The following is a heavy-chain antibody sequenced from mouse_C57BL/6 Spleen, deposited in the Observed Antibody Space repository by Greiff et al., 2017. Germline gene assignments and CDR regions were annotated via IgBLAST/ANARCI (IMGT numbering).Heavy chain of an antibody. V-gene: IGHV2-2*01. CDR1: GFSLTSYG. D-gene: IGHD1-1*01. J-gene: IGHJ3*01. CDR2: IWSGGST. CDR3: ARKQNPDYYGSSSGFAY. Sequence: QVQLQQSGPGLVQPSQSLSITCTVSGFSLTSYGVHWVRQSPGKGLEWLGVIWSGGSTDYNAAFISRLSISKDNSKSQVFFKMNSLQADDTAIYYWARKQNPDYYGSSSGFAYWGQGTLVTVSA.